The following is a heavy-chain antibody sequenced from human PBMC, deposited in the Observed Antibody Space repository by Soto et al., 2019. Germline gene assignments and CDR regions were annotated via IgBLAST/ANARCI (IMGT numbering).Heavy chain of an antibody. CDR2: TFHTGTT. D-gene: IGHD3-10*02. J-gene: IGHJ1*01. Sequence: PSETLSLTCTLSVFSISSGYHWAWIRQPPGMRMEWVASTFHTGTTYYNPSLTSRVTISVDTSKNNFSLKLTSVTAADSAVYYFARTDDVGDSTFCGQGSRVKVSS. CDR3: ARTDDVGDSTF. V-gene: IGHV4-38-2*02. CDR1: VFSISSGYH.